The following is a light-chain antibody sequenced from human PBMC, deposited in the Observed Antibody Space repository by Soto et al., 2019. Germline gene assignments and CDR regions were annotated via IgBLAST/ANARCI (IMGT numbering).Light chain of an antibody. V-gene: IGKV3-20*01. J-gene: IGKJ3*01. CDR1: QRVNSNY. Sequence: VLTQSPGTLSLSPGERATLSCRASQRVNSNYFAWYQQKPGQAPRLLVFGASTLATGILDRFSGSGSGTAVILTVSKAAPTDFAVYYWHQYAASSVIFSFGPGPKVDIK. CDR2: GAS. CDR3: HQYAASSVIFS.